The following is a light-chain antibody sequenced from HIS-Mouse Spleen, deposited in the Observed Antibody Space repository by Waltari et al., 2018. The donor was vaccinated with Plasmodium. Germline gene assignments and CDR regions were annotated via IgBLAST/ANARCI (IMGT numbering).Light chain of an antibody. V-gene: IGLV3-10*01. CDR3: YSTDSSGNHRV. J-gene: IGLJ3*02. CDR1: ALPKKY. Sequence: SYELTQPPSVSVSPGQTARITCSGDALPKKYAYWYQQKSGQAPVLVIYEDSKRPSGIPERFSGPSSGTMATLTISGAQVEDDADYYCYSTDSSGNHRVFGGGTKLTVL. CDR2: EDS.